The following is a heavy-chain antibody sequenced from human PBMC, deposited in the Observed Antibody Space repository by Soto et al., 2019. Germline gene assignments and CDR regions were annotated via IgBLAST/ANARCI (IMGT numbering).Heavy chain of an antibody. Sequence: PSETLSLTCDVSGDSISSGGSISSGGYAWSWIRQPPGKGLEWIGYIYHSGSTYQNPSLKSRVTISVDRSKNQFSLKLTSVTAADTAIYYCARDSGTTGWEAFFDYCGQGTLVTVSS. CDR2: IYHSGST. CDR3: ARDSGTTGWEAFFDY. D-gene: IGHD1-7*01. J-gene: IGHJ4*02. V-gene: IGHV4-30-2*01. CDR1: GDSISSGGSISSGGYA.